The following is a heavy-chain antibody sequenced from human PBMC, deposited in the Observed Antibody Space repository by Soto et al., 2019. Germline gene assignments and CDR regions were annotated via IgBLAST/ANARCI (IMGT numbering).Heavy chain of an antibody. CDR1: GGSISSYY. V-gene: IGHV4-59*01. Sequence: SETLSLTCTVSGGSISSYYWSWIRQPPGKGLEWIGYIYYSGSTNYNPSLKSRVTISVDTSKNQFSLKLSSVTAADTAVYYFARESYDFWSGYSYYYYGMDVWGQGTTVTVSS. J-gene: IGHJ6*02. CDR3: ARESYDFWSGYSYYYYGMDV. D-gene: IGHD3-3*01. CDR2: IYYSGST.